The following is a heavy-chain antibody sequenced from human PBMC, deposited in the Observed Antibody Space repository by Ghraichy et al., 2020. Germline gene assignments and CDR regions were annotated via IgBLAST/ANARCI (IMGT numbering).Heavy chain of an antibody. CDR2: IYYTGMT. J-gene: IGHJ6*02. V-gene: IGHV4-39*01. Sequence: SETLSLTCTVSGGSVRDTGYYWAWVRQPPGKTLDWLGSIYYTGMTYYNPSLKSRVSISIDTSSNQFSLRLTSVTAADTALYYCTKQDAISHYSMGVWGQWTTVTVSS. CDR3: TKQDAISHYSMGV. D-gene: IGHD2-21*01. CDR1: GGSVRDTGYY.